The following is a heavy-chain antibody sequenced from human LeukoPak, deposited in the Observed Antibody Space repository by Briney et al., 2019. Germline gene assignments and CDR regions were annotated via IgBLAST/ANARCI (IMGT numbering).Heavy chain of an antibody. CDR2: ISADGGST. CDR1: GFTFSSYA. CDR3: AAPPRGLSGSGTGYYMDV. Sequence: GGSLRLSCAVSGFTFSSYAMKWVRQAPGKGLEWVSAISADGGSTHYTISVKGRFIISRDNSKNTLYLQMNSLRAEDTAVYYCAAPPRGLSGSGTGYYMDVWGKGTTVTVSS. D-gene: IGHD3-10*01. V-gene: IGHV3-23*01. J-gene: IGHJ6*03.